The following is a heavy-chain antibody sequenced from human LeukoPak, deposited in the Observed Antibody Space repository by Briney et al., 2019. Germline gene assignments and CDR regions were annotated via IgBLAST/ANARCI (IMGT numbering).Heavy chain of an antibody. CDR1: GGSISSYY. Sequence: PSETLSVTCTVSGGSISSYYWSWIRQPDGKGLEWIGRIYTSGSTNYNPSLKSRVTMSVDTSKNQFSLKLSSVTAADTAVYYCARQEYSSSSGTYYFDYWGQGTLVTVSS. J-gene: IGHJ4*02. D-gene: IGHD6-6*01. V-gene: IGHV4-4*07. CDR2: IYTSGST. CDR3: ARQEYSSSSGTYYFDY.